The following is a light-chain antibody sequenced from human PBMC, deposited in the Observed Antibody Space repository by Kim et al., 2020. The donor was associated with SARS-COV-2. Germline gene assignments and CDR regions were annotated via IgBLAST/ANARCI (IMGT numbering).Light chain of an antibody. J-gene: IGLJ1*01. CDR3: HSPDSSTTHNCV. V-gene: IGLV3-19*01. CDR1: SLRSYS. Sequence: ALGQTVRITCKEDSLRSYSASWYQQKPGQPPVLVRYGRNMPSAIPDRFSGSSSGNTTSFTITRAQAEDEADDYYHSPDSSTTHNCVFGAGTKVTVL. CDR2: GRN.